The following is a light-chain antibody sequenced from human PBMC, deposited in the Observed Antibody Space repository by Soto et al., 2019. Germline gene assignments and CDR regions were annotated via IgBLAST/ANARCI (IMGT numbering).Light chain of an antibody. J-gene: IGLJ1*01. V-gene: IGLV2-14*01. Sequence: QSALTQPASVSGSPGQSITISCTGTSSDVGFYNYVSWYQQQHPGKAPKLMIYEVDNRPSGVSIRFSGSKSGNTAYLTISGLQVEDEAEYFCFSFTTTSTHVFGTGTKVTVL. CDR1: SSDVGFYNY. CDR3: FSFTTTSTHV. CDR2: EVD.